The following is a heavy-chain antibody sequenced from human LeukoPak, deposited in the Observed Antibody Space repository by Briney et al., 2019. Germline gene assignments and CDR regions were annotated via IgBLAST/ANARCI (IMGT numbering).Heavy chain of an antibody. CDR2: ISAYNGNT. CDR3: VRDGFNSGWYYFDY. D-gene: IGHD6-19*01. CDR1: GYTFTSYG. Sequence: ASVKVSCKASGYTFTSYGISWVRQAPGQGLEWMGWISAYNGNTNYAQKLQGRVTMTTDTSTSTAYMELRSLRSDDTAVYYCVRDGFNSGWYYFDYWGQGTLVTVSS. J-gene: IGHJ4*02. V-gene: IGHV1-18*01.